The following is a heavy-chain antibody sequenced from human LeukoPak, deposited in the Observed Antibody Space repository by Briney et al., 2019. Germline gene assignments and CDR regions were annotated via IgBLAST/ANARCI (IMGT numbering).Heavy chain of an antibody. CDR2: ISSSGSTI. D-gene: IGHD3-10*01. CDR1: GFTFSSYE. CDR3: ARAYYGSES. V-gene: IGHV3-48*03. Sequence: GGSLRLSCAASGFTFSSYEMNWVRQAPGKGLEWVSYISSSGSTIYYADSVKGRSTISRDNAKNSLYLQMNSLRAEDTAVYYCARAYYGSESWGQGTLVTVSS. J-gene: IGHJ4*02.